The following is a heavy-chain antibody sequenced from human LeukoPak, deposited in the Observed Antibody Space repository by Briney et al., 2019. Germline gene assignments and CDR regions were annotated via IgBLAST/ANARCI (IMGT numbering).Heavy chain of an antibody. J-gene: IGHJ4*02. CDR3: AKESYYDGTGYFDC. V-gene: IGHV3-23*01. Sequence: PGGSLRLPCAASGFTFSNYAMSWVRQAPGKGLEWVSGISGSGDSTYYADSVKGRFTISRDNSKNTLFLQMNSLTVEDTAFYYCAKESYYDGTGYFDCWGQGTLVTVSS. CDR1: GFTFSNYA. CDR2: ISGSGDST. D-gene: IGHD3-22*01.